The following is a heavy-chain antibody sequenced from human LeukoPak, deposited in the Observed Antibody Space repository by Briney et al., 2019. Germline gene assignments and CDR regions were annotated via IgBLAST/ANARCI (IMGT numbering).Heavy chain of an antibody. CDR1: GYTFTSCY. CDR3: ATADLVGALNFDY. CDR2: INPSNGAT. J-gene: IGHJ4*02. V-gene: IGHV1-46*01. D-gene: IGHD1-26*01. Sequence: ASVKVSCKASGYTFTSCYMHWVRQAPGQGLEWMGIINPSNGATSYAQKFQGRVTMTEDTSTDTAYMELSSLRSEDTAVYYCATADLVGALNFDYWGQGTLVTVSS.